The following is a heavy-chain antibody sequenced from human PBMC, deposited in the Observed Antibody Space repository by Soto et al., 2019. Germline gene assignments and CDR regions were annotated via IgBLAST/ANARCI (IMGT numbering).Heavy chain of an antibody. J-gene: IGHJ4*02. CDR3: ARVDTAMVIDY. Sequence: TSETLSLTCTVSGGSISNRDYYWSWIRQPPGKGLEWIGYIYYSGSTYYNPSLKSRVTISVDTSKNQFSLKLSSVTAADTAVYYCARVDTAMVIDYWGQGTLVTVSS. D-gene: IGHD5-18*01. V-gene: IGHV4-30-4*01. CDR2: IYYSGST. CDR1: GGSISNRDYY.